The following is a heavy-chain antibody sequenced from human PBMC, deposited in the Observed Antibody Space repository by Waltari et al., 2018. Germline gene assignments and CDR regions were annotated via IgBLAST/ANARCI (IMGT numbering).Heavy chain of an antibody. V-gene: IGHV3-7*01. CDR2: IGPDGSDK. CDR3: VGWNDPINS. Sequence: EAQLVQSGGGLVQPGGSLTLSCAPSGFTIRRFWMTWIRQAPGQGLQWVAHIGPDGSDKYYVDSVKGRFTISRDNAENSLLLQMSSLRVEDTALYYCVGWNDPINSWGQGTLVAVSS. J-gene: IGHJ4*02. CDR1: GFTIRRFW. D-gene: IGHD1-1*01.